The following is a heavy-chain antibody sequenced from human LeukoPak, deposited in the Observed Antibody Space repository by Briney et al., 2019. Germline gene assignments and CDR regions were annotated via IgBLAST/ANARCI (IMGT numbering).Heavy chain of an antibody. CDR2: INTNTGNP. CDR1: GYTFSNYG. CDR3: ARGSPNGNSRFGELLSHTHPLDY. D-gene: IGHD3-10*01. Sequence: GASVKVSCKASGYTFSNYGISWVRQAPGQGLEWMGWINTNTGNPTYAQGFTGRFVFSLDTSVSTAYLQISSLKAEDTAVYYCARGSPNGNSRFGELLSHTHPLDYWGQGTLVTVSS. J-gene: IGHJ4*02. V-gene: IGHV7-4-1*02.